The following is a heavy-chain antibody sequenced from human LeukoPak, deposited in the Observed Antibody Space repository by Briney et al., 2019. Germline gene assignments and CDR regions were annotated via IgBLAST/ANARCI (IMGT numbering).Heavy chain of an antibody. J-gene: IGHJ6*02. CDR2: FDPEDGET. CDR1: GYTLTELS. CDR3: ATDSSPSGGIYRGGPGMDV. D-gene: IGHD2-15*01. Sequence: ASVKVSCKVSGYTLTELSMHWVRQAPGKGLEWMGGFDPEDGETIYAQKFQGRVTMTEDTSTDTAYMELSSLRSEDTAVYYCATDSSPSGGIYRGGPGMDVWGQGTTVTVSS. V-gene: IGHV1-24*01.